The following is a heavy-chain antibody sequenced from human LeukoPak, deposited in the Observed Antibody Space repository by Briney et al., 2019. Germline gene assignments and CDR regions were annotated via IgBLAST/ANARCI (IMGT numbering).Heavy chain of an antibody. CDR3: AKGDYGDYVGAFDI. Sequence: GGSLRLSCAASGFTFGGYGMHWVRQAPGKGLEWVAVISYDGSNKYYADSVKGRFTISRDNSKNTLYLQMNSLRAEDTAVYYCAKGDYGDYVGAFDIWGQGTMVTVSS. J-gene: IGHJ3*02. D-gene: IGHD4-17*01. CDR2: ISYDGSNK. CDR1: GFTFGGYG. V-gene: IGHV3-30*18.